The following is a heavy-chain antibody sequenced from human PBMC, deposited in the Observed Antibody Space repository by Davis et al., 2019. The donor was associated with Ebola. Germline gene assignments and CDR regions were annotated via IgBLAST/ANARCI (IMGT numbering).Heavy chain of an antibody. CDR3: ARGKAAASPGRWFDP. Sequence: AASVKVSCKASGYTFTSYAMHWVRQAPGQRLEWMGWINAGNGNTKYSQKFQGRVTITRDTSASTAYMELSSLRSEDTAVYYCARGKAAASPGRWFDPWGQGTLVTVSS. CDR2: INAGNGNT. CDR1: GYTFTSYA. J-gene: IGHJ5*02. V-gene: IGHV1-3*01. D-gene: IGHD2-2*01.